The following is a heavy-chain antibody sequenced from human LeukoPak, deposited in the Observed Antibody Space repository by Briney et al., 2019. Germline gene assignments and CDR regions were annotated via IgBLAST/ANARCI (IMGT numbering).Heavy chain of an antibody. V-gene: IGHV5-51*01. Sequence: GESLKISCKGSGYSFTSYWIGWVRQMPGKGLEWMGIIYPGDSDTRYSPSFQGQVTISADKSISTAYLQWSSLKASDTAMYYCARAFGESTTINWFDPWGQGTLVTVSS. D-gene: IGHD3-10*01. J-gene: IGHJ5*02. CDR1: GYSFTSYW. CDR3: ARAFGESTTINWFDP. CDR2: IYPGDSDT.